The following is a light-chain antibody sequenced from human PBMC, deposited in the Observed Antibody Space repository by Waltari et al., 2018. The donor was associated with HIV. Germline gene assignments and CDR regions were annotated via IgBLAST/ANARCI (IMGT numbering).Light chain of an antibody. Sequence: QSALTQPASVSGSPGQSITISCTGTSSAVGGYNYVSWYQQHPGKAPKLMIYEVSHRPSGVSNRFSGSKSGNTASLTISGLQAEDEADYYCSSYTSSSTLYVFGTGTKVTVL. J-gene: IGLJ1*01. V-gene: IGLV2-14*01. CDR3: SSYTSSSTLYV. CDR1: SSAVGGYNY. CDR2: EVS.